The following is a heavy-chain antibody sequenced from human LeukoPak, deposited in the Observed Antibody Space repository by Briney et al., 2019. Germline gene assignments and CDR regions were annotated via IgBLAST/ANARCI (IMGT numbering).Heavy chain of an antibody. J-gene: IGHJ3*02. CDR2: IYYSGST. V-gene: IGHV4-39*01. CDR3: ATLYYYDSSGSRGPDAFDI. CDR1: GGSISSSSYY. D-gene: IGHD3-22*01. Sequence: PSETLSLTCTVSGGSISSSSYYWGWIRQPPGKGLGWIGSIYYSGSTYYNPSLRSRVTISVDTSKNQFSLKLSSVTAADTAVYYCATLYYYDSSGSRGPDAFDIWGQGTMVTVSS.